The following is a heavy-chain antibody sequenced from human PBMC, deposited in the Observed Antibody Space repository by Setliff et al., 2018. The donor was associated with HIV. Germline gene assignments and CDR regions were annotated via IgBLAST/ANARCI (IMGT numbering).Heavy chain of an antibody. Sequence: LSLTCAASGFAFSAYSMNWVRQAPGKGLEWVSYITNSGDNSYYADSVKGRFTISRDRAKNSLYLQMNSLRAEDTALYYCVRDLMWAFDMWGQGTMVTVS. CDR2: ITNSGDNS. CDR1: GFAFSAYS. J-gene: IGHJ3*02. CDR3: VRDLMWAFDM. D-gene: IGHD2-21*01. V-gene: IGHV3-21*06.